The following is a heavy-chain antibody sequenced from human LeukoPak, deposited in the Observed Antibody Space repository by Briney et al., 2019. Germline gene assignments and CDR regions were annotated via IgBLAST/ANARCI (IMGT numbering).Heavy chain of an antibody. CDR1: GFTFSSYG. V-gene: IGHV3-33*06. D-gene: IGHD3-10*01. J-gene: IGHJ4*02. CDR3: AKGFGELSYYFDY. CDR2: IWYDGSNK. Sequence: PGWSLRLSCAASGFTFSSYGMHWVRQAPGKGLEWVAVIWYDGSNKYYADSVKGRFTISRDSSKNTLYLQMNSLRAEDTAVYYCAKGFGELSYYFDYWGQGTRVTVSS.